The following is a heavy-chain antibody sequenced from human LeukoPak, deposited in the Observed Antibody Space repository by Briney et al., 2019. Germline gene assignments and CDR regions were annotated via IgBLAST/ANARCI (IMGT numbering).Heavy chain of an antibody. D-gene: IGHD6-19*01. Sequence: GGSLRLSCAASGFKFSSYWMSWVRQAPGKGLEWVANIQQDGTEKYYVDSTKGRFTISRDNARNSLYLDMISLRAEDTAVYYCARAGQWVDPAYDWGQGTLVTVSS. V-gene: IGHV3-7*01. J-gene: IGHJ4*02. CDR3: ARAGQWVDPAYD. CDR2: IQQDGTEK. CDR1: GFKFSSYW.